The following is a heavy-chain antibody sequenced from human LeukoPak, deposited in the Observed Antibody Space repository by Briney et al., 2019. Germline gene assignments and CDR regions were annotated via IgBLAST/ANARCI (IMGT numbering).Heavy chain of an antibody. Sequence: PGGSLRLSCAASGFTFSDYYMSWIRQAPGKGLEWVSYISSSGSTIYYADSVKGRFTISRDNAKNSLYLQMNSLRAEDTAVYYCARRGYCSGGSRFEYSRFYFDYWGQGTLVTVSS. J-gene: IGHJ4*02. CDR2: ISSSGSTI. D-gene: IGHD2-15*01. V-gene: IGHV3-11*01. CDR3: ARRGYCSGGSRFEYSRFYFDY. CDR1: GFTFSDYY.